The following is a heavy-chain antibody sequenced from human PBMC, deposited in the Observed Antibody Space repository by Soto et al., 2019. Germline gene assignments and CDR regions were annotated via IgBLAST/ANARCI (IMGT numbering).Heavy chain of an antibody. CDR3: AKSTVTRGYYYGMDV. J-gene: IGHJ6*02. CDR2: ISYDGSNR. D-gene: IGHD4-17*01. Sequence: PGGSLRLSCAASGFTFSSYGMQWVRQAPGKGLEWVAVISYDGSNRYYADCVKGRFTISRDNSKNTLHLQMNSLRAEDTAVYYCAKSTVTRGYYYGMDVPRQGTPVTVSS. CDR1: GFTFSSYG. V-gene: IGHV3-30*18.